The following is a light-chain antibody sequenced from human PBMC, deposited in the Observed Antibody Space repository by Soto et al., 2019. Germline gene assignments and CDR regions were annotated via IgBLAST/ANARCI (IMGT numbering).Light chain of an antibody. CDR1: KNDIGVYDF. CDR3: SSYTSRTTYV. Sequence: QSALTQPPSASGSPGQSVTISCTGTKNDIGVYDFVSWYQHHPGKAPRLIIYEVVQRPSGVPDRFSGSKSGNTASLTISGLQAEDEADYYCSSYTSRTTYVFGTGTKVTVL. CDR2: EVV. V-gene: IGLV2-8*01. J-gene: IGLJ1*01.